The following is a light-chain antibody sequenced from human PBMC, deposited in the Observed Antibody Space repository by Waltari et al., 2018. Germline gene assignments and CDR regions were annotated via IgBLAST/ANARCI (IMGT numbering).Light chain of an antibody. CDR3: QQYYSTSYT. CDR1: QGIRNS. V-gene: IGKV1-NL1*01. CDR2: AAS. Sequence: DIEMTQSPCTMSASVGDRVTITCRASQGIRNSLAWYQQKPGKAPKLLLYAASRLESGVPSRFSGSGSGTDYTLTISSLQPEDFATYYCQQYYSTSYTFGQGTKLEIK. J-gene: IGKJ2*01.